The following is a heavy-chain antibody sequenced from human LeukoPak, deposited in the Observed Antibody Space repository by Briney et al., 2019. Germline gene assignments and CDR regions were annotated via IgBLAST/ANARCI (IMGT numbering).Heavy chain of an antibody. D-gene: IGHD2-8*01. V-gene: IGHV3-23*01. Sequence: GGSLRLSSAASRFIFSSYAMSWVRQAPGERQGWVSTISGSGGSTYYADSVKGRFTISRDNSKNTASLQMSRLSAGDRAAYYFANDRSCINDVCHAEFDYWSQGTL. CDR1: RFIFSSYA. CDR2: ISGSGGST. CDR3: ANDRSCINDVCHAEFDY. J-gene: IGHJ4*02.